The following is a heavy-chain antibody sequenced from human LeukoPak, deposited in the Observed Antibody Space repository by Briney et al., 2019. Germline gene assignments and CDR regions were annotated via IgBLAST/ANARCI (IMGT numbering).Heavy chain of an antibody. CDR3: ARGRHYYDSSGPFDY. Sequence: GGSLRLSCAASGFTFSSYGMHWVRQAPGKGLEWVAVIWYDGSNKYYADSVKGRFTISRDNSKNTLYLQMNSLRAEDTAVYYCARGRHYYDSSGPFDYWGQGTLVTVSS. CDR1: GFTFSSYG. D-gene: IGHD3-22*01. V-gene: IGHV3-33*08. CDR2: IWYDGSNK. J-gene: IGHJ4*02.